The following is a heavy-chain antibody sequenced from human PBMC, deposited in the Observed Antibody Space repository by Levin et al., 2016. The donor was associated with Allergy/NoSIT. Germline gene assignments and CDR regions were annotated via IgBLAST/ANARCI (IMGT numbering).Heavy chain of an antibody. CDR1: GFTVSSNY. D-gene: IGHD6-19*01. CDR3: ARDRIAVAGSQYYYYGMDV. V-gene: IGHV3-53*01. Sequence: GGSLRLSCAASGFTVSSNYMSWVRQAPGKGLEWVSVIYSGGSTYYADSVKGRFTISRDNSKNTLYLQMNSLRAEDTAVYYCARDRIAVAGSQYYYYGMDVWGRRDHGHRLL. CDR2: IYSGGST. J-gene: IGHJ6*02.